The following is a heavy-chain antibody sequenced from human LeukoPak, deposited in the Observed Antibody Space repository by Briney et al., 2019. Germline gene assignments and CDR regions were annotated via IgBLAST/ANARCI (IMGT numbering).Heavy chain of an antibody. Sequence: ASVRVSCKASGYTFTHYYMNWVRQAPGQGLEWMGWVNPHNGNMNYAQKLQGRVTMTTDTSTSTAYMELRSLRSDDTAVYYCARDYDYVWGSYRYNYWGQGTLVTVSS. CDR1: GYTFTHYY. J-gene: IGHJ4*02. V-gene: IGHV1-18*04. CDR2: VNPHNGNM. D-gene: IGHD3-16*02. CDR3: ARDYDYVWGSYRYNY.